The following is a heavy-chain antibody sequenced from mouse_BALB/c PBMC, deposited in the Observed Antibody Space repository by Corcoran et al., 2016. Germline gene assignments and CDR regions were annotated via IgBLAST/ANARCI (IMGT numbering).Heavy chain of an antibody. CDR1: GFNIKDTY. D-gene: IGHD4-1*01. CDR3: ATWDWYFYV. V-gene: IGHV14-3*02. Sequence: EVQLQQSGAELVKPGASVKLSCTASGFNIKDTYMHWVKQRPEQGLEWIGRIDPANGNTKYDPKFQGKATITADTSSNTAYLQLSSLTSEDTAVYYCATWDWYFYVWGAGTTVTVSS. J-gene: IGHJ1*01. CDR2: IDPANGNT.